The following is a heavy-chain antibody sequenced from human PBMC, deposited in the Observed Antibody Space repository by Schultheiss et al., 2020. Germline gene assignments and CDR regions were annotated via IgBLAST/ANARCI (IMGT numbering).Heavy chain of an antibody. D-gene: IGHD4-17*01. CDR2: ISSSSSTI. V-gene: IGHV3-48*01. Sequence: GGSLRLSCAASGFTVSSNYMSWVRQAPGKGLEWVSYISSSSSTIYYADSVKGRFTISRDNAKNSLYLQMNSLRAEDTAVYYCAKASTVTTGSLFDYWGQGTLVTVSS. J-gene: IGHJ4*02. CDR3: AKASTVTTGSLFDY. CDR1: GFTVSSNY.